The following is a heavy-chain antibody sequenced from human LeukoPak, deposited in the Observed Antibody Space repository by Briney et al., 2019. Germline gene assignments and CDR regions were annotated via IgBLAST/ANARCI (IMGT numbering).Heavy chain of an antibody. V-gene: IGHV4-39*01. CDR3: ARTAAAGPTTFNYFDY. Sequence: SETLSLTCTVSGVSISSSNSYWGWIRQPPGKGLEWIGSIYYSGNTYYNASLKSQVSISIDTSKNQFSLRLTSVTAADTAVYYCARTAAAGPTTFNYFDYWGQGTLVTVSS. CDR2: IYYSGNT. J-gene: IGHJ4*02. D-gene: IGHD6-13*01. CDR1: GVSISSSNSY.